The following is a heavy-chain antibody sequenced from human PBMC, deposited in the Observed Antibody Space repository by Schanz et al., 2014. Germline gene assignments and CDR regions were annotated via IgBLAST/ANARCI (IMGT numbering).Heavy chain of an antibody. D-gene: IGHD1-26*01. CDR3: AKYGTGKGVSFEY. CDR2: INSAGTT. Sequence: EVLLVDSGGGLVQPGGSLRLSCVVSGFSVSNTYMHWVRQPPGKGLEWVSVINSAGTTYYADSVKGRFTFSRDSSRNTLYLQMNSLTAEDTAVYYCAKYGTGKGVSFEYWGQGTLATVSS. CDR1: GFSVSNTY. J-gene: IGHJ4*02. V-gene: IGHV3-66*01.